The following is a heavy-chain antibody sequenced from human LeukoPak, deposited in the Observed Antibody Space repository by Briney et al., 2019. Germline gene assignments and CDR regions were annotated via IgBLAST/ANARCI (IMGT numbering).Heavy chain of an antibody. J-gene: IGHJ5*02. CDR2: IYSGGST. V-gene: IGHV3-53*01. Sequence: GGSLRLSCAASGFAFSKYWMTWVRQAPGKGLEWVSVIYSGGSTYYADSLEGRFTISRDNSKNTLYLQMNSLRAEDTAVYYCAGAGSTGWYGDWFDPWGQGTLVTVSS. D-gene: IGHD6-19*01. CDR3: AGAGSTGWYGDWFDP. CDR1: GFAFSKYW.